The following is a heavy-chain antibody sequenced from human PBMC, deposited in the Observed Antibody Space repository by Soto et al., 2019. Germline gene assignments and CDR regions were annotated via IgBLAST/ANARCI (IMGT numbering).Heavy chain of an antibody. CDR1: GGSFSGYY. J-gene: IGHJ4*02. CDR3: ARIVYYDILTGYQRDY. CDR2: INHSGST. V-gene: IGHV4-34*01. D-gene: IGHD3-9*01. Sequence: QVQLQQWGAGLLKPSETLSLTCAVYGGSFSGYYWSWIRQPPGKGLEWIGEINHSGSTNYNPSLKSRGTISVDTSKNQFSLKLSSVTAADTAVYYCARIVYYDILTGYQRDYWGQGTLVTVSS.